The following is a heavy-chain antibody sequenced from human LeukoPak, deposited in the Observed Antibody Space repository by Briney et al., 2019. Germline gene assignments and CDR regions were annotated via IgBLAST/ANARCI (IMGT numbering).Heavy chain of an antibody. J-gene: IGHJ4*02. Sequence: SETLSLTCAVYGGSFSGYYWSWIRQPPGKGLEWIGEINRSGSTNYNPSLKSRVTISVDTSKNQFSLKLSSVTAADTAVYYCARGYDFWSGYYHYWGQGTLVTVSS. CDR3: ARGYDFWSGYYHY. D-gene: IGHD3-3*01. CDR1: GGSFSGYY. V-gene: IGHV4-34*01. CDR2: INRSGST.